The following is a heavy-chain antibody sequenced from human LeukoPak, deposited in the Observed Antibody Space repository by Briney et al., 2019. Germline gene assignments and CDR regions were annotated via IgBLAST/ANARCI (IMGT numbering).Heavy chain of an antibody. J-gene: IGHJ6*03. CDR3: ARRGYSSSSYYYYYYMDV. V-gene: IGHV4-30-2*02. CDR2: IYHSGNT. CDR1: GGSISSGGYY. D-gene: IGHD6-6*01. Sequence: SQTLSLTCTVSGGSISSGGYYWSWIRQPPGKGLEWIGYIYHSGNTYYNPSLRSRVTISVDKSKNQFSLKLSSVTAADTAVYYCARRGYSSSSYYYYYYMDVWGKGTTVTVSS.